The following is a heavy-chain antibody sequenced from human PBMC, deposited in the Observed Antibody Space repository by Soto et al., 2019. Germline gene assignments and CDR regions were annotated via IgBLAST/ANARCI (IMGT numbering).Heavy chain of an antibody. J-gene: IGHJ3*02. D-gene: IGHD4-17*01. V-gene: IGHV4-61*01. CDR1: GGSVSSGSYY. CDR2: IYYSGST. CDR3: ARGYYGGGAFVI. Sequence: QVQLQESGPGLVKPSETLSLTCTVSGGSVSSGSYYWSWIRQPPGKGLEWIGYIYYSGSTNYNPSLKSRVTISVDTSKNQFSLKLSSVTAADTAVYYCARGYYGGGAFVIWGQGTMVTVSS.